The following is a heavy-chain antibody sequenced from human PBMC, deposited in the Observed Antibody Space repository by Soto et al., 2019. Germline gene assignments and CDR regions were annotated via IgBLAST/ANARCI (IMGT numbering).Heavy chain of an antibody. CDR1: GFTFSSYS. D-gene: IGHD5-12*01. CDR2: ISSSSSYI. Sequence: EVQLVESGGGLVKPGGSLRLSCAASGFTFSSYSMNWVRQAPGKGLEWVSSISSSSSYIYYADSVKGRFTISRDNAKNSLYLQMNNLRAEDTAVYYCARDRWLQSEGAFDIWGQGTMVTVSS. J-gene: IGHJ3*02. V-gene: IGHV3-21*01. CDR3: ARDRWLQSEGAFDI.